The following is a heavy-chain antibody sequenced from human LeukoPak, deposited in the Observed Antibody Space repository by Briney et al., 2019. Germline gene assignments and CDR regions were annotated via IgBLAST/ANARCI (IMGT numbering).Heavy chain of an antibody. V-gene: IGHV1-18*01. J-gene: IGHJ4*02. CDR1: GYTFTSYG. D-gene: IGHD5-18*01. CDR3: ARDLSTMVTDRFDY. Sequence: ASVKVSCKASGYTFTSYGISWVRQAPGQGLEWMGWIGAYNGNTNYAQKLQGRVTMTTDTSTSTAYMELRSLRSDDTAVYYCARDLSTMVTDRFDYWGQGTLVTVSS. CDR2: IGAYNGNT.